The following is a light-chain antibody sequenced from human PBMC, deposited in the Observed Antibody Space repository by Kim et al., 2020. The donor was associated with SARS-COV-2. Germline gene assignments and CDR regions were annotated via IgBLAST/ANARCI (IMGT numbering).Light chain of an antibody. CDR2: ATS. J-gene: IGKJ2*01. CDR3: QQFSSSPRT. V-gene: IGKV3-20*01. Sequence: EVVLTQSPGPLSLSPGEGATLSCRASQSVSTNYFAWYQQKPGQPPRLLIYATSSRATGIPDRFSGSGSGTDFTLTISRLEPEDFAVYYCQQFSSSPRTFGRGTKLEI. CDR1: QSVSTNY.